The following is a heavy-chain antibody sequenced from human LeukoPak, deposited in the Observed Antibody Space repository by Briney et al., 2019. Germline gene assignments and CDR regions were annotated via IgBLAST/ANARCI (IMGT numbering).Heavy chain of an antibody. J-gene: IGHJ3*02. CDR1: GGSISSSSNY. Sequence: PSETLSLTCTVSGGSISSSSNYWGWIRQPPGKGLEWIGYISYSGSTNYNPSLKSRVTISVDTSKNQFSLRLSSVTAADTAVYYCARYNSLNAFDIWGQGTMVTVSS. V-gene: IGHV4-61*05. CDR2: ISYSGST. CDR3: ARYNSLNAFDI. D-gene: IGHD1-20*01.